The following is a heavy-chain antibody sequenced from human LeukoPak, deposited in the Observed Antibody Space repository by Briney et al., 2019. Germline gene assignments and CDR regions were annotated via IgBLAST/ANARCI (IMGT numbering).Heavy chain of an antibody. CDR1: GFTFSSYW. Sequence: PGGSLRLSCAASGFTFSSYWMSWVRQAPGKGLEWVSGISWNSGSIGYADSVKGRFTISRDNAKNSLYLQMNSLRAEDTALYYCAKGTTGTLGADYWGQGTLVTVSS. J-gene: IGHJ4*02. CDR3: AKGTTGTLGADY. CDR2: ISWNSGSI. V-gene: IGHV3-9*01. D-gene: IGHD1-1*01.